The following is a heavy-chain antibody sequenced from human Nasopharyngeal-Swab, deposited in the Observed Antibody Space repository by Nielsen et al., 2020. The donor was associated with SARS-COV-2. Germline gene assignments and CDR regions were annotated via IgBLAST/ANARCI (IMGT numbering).Heavy chain of an antibody. CDR1: GFTFSSYS. Sequence: GESLKISCAASGFTFSSYSMSWVRQAPGKGLEWVSAISGSGGSTYYADSVKGRFTISRDNSKNTLYLQMNSLRAEDTAVYYCAKDQKQWLVRGYGMDVWGQGTTVTVSS. J-gene: IGHJ6*02. CDR3: AKDQKQWLVRGYGMDV. V-gene: IGHV3-23*01. D-gene: IGHD6-19*01. CDR2: ISGSGGST.